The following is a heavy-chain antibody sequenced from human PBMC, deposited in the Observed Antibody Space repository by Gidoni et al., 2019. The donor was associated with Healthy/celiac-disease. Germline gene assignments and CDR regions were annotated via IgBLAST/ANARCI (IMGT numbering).Heavy chain of an antibody. V-gene: IGHV3-48*02. CDR2: ISSRSSTI. CDR1: GFTSSTYS. J-gene: IGHJ3*02. D-gene: IGHD6-13*01. CDR3: ARDPSYSSSWSDAFDI. Sequence: EVQLVASGGGLVQPGGSLGLSCAASGFTSSTYSMNWVCQVPGKGLEWVSYISSRSSTIYYADTGKGRCTISRDNAKNSLYLQMNSLRDEDTAVYYCARDPSYSSSWSDAFDIWGQGTMVTVSS.